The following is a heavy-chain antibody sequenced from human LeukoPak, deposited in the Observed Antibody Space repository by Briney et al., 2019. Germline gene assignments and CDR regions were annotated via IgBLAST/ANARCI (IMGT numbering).Heavy chain of an antibody. J-gene: IGHJ3*02. V-gene: IGHV3-30-3*01. CDR1: GFTFSSYA. Sequence: GGSLRLSCAASGFTFSSYAMHWVRQAPGKGLEWVAVISYDGSNKYYADSVKGRFTISRDNSKNTLYLQTNSLRAEDTAVYYCAREQTFPDAFDIWGQGTMVTVSS. D-gene: IGHD3-16*01. CDR2: ISYDGSNK. CDR3: AREQTFPDAFDI.